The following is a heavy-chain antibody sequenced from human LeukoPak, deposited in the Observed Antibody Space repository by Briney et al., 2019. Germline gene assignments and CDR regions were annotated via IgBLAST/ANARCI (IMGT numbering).Heavy chain of an antibody. D-gene: IGHD6-13*01. CDR2: TSGTG. V-gene: IGHV4-4*07. CDR1: GDSISSHY. J-gene: IGHJ4*02. CDR3: ARVRSGSSWRIDY. Sequence: SETLSLTCTVSGDSISSHYLGWIRQPAGKGLEWIGITSGTGNYNPSLKSRVSMSVDTSRNLVSLKLSSVTAADTAVYYCARVRSGSSWRIDYWGQGTLVTVSS.